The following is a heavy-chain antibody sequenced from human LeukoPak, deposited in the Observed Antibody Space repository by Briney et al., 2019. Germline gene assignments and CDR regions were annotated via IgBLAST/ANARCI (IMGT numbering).Heavy chain of an antibody. J-gene: IGHJ4*02. CDR3: ARGVPIDY. Sequence: SETLSLTCAVYGGSFSGYYWSWIRQPPGKGLEWIGEINHSGSTYYNPSLKSRVTISVDRSKNQFSLKLSSVTAADTAVYYCARGVPIDYWGQGTLVTVSS. V-gene: IGHV4-34*01. D-gene: IGHD3-10*01. CDR1: GGSFSGYY. CDR2: INHSGST.